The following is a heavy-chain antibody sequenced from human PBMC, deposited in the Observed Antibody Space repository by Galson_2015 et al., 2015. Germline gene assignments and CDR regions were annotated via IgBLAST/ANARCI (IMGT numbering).Heavy chain of an antibody. Sequence: SVKVSCKASGYTFASYGISWVRQAPGQGLEWMGWISAYNGNTNYAQKLQGRVTMTTDTSTSTAYMELRSLRSDNTAVYYCARDKGFKVTTNFDYWGQGTLVTVSS. CDR1: GYTFASYG. V-gene: IGHV1-18*01. J-gene: IGHJ4*02. CDR2: ISAYNGNT. D-gene: IGHD4-17*01. CDR3: ARDKGFKVTTNFDY.